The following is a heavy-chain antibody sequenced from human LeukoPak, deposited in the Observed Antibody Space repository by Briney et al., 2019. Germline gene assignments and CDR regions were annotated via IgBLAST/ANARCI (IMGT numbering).Heavy chain of an antibody. V-gene: IGHV4-59*01. CDR2: IYYSGDT. CDR1: GGSISTYH. CDR3: ARELGSGFDI. D-gene: IGHD6-19*01. Sequence: SETLSLTCSVSGGSISTYHWSWIRQPPGKGPEWIGYIYYSGDTNYNPSLKSRVIISADTSKNQLSLMLHSVTAADTAVYYCARELGSGFDIWGQGTVVTVSS. J-gene: IGHJ3*02.